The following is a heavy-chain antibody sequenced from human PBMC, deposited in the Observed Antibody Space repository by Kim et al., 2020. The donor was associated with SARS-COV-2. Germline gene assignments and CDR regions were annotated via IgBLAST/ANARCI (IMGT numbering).Heavy chain of an antibody. J-gene: IGHJ6*01. D-gene: IGHD2-15*01. V-gene: IGHV3-53*01. CDR3: SADKKDRIGYHG. Sequence: GGSLRLSCAASGFTVSSNSMSWVRQAPGKGLEWVSVIISGGSTYYADAVEGRCTISTENSKNTLFYQKKSLRAEDTTVDYFSADKKDRIGYHG. CDR1: GFTVSSNS. CDR2: IISGGST.